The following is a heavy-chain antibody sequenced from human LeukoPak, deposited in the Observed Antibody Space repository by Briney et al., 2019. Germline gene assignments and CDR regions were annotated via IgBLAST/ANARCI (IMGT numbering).Heavy chain of an antibody. CDR2: ISAYNGNT. Sequence: SVKVSCKASGYTFTSYGISWVRQAPGQGLEWVGWISAYNGNTNYAQRLQGRVTMTTDTSTSTAYMELRSLTSDDTAIYYCARVPSGGPFDYWGQGTLVTVSS. CDR3: ARVPSGGPFDY. CDR1: GYTFTSYG. V-gene: IGHV1-18*01. J-gene: IGHJ4*02. D-gene: IGHD2-15*01.